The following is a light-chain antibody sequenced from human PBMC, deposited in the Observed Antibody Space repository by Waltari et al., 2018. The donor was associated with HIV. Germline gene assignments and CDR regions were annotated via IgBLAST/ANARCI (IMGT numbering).Light chain of an antibody. CDR3: QQRSIPIT. J-gene: IGKJ5*01. CDR1: QSVATY. V-gene: IGKV3-11*01. Sequence: EIMLTQSPATLSLSPGERATLSCRASQSVATYLAWFHQKPGQAPRLLFYDASNRATGIPARFTGSGSGTDFTLTISSLEPEDFGVYYCQQRSIPITFGQGTRLEI. CDR2: DAS.